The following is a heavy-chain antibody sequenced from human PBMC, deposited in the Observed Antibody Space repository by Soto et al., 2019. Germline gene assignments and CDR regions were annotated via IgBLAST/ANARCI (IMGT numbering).Heavy chain of an antibody. CDR3: ARDKITGLFDY. V-gene: IGHV4-34*01. J-gene: IGHJ4*02. Sequence: PSETLSLTSAVYGGSFSGYYWTWIRQPPGTGLEWIGEINHSGSTNYNPSLKSRVTISVDTSKNQFSLKLTSVTAADTAVYYCARDKITGLFDYWGQGTXVTVSS. CDR2: INHSGST. CDR1: GGSFSGYY. D-gene: IGHD2-8*02.